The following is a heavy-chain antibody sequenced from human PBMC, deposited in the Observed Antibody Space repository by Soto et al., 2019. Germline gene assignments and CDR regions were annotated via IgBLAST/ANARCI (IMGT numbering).Heavy chain of an antibody. J-gene: IGHJ3*01. D-gene: IGHD2-2*01. CDR2: INSDGSDT. CDR3: PSSGGHSAINAFEF. Sequence: DVQLVESGGGSAQPGGSLTLSCEASGFSFSSHWMHWVRQAPGRGLMWVSRINSDGSDTMYADSVKGRFTISRDNAKNTVPLQMNGLRAEDTRLYYCPSSGGHSAINAFEFWGQGAMVTVPS. V-gene: IGHV3-74*03. CDR1: GFSFSSHW.